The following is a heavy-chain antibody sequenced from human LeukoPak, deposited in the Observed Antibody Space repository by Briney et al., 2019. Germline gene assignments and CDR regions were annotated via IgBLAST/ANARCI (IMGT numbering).Heavy chain of an antibody. CDR3: ARENAARYFDWLSQPSFDY. V-gene: IGHV1-2*02. CDR1: GYTFTGYY. CDR2: INPNSGGT. Sequence: ASVKVSCKASGYTFTGYYMHWVRQAPGQGLEWMGWINPNSGGTNYAQKFQGRVTMTRDTSISTAYMELSRLRYDDTAVYYCARENAARYFDWLSQPSFDYWGQGTLVTVSS. D-gene: IGHD3-9*01. J-gene: IGHJ4*02.